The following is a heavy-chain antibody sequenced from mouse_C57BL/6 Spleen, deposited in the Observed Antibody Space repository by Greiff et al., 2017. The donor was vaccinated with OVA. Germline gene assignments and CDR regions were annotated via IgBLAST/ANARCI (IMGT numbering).Heavy chain of an antibody. CDR1: GFTFSDYG. Sequence: DVQLVESGGGLVKPGGSLKLSCAASGFTFSDYGMRWVRQAPEKGLEWVAYISSGSSTIYYADTVKGRFTISRDNAKNTLFLQMTSLRSEDTAMYYCARPGYPFHYYAMDYWGQGTSVTVSS. CDR3: ARPGYPFHYYAMDY. CDR2: ISSGSSTI. V-gene: IGHV5-17*01. J-gene: IGHJ4*01. D-gene: IGHD2-2*01.